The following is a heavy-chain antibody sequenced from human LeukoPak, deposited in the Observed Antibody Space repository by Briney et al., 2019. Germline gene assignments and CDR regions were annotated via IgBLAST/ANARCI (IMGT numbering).Heavy chain of an antibody. V-gene: IGHV1-2*02. Sequence: ASVKVSCKASGYTFTGYYMHWVRQAPGQGLEWMGWINPNSGGTNYAQKFQGRVTMTRDTSISTAYMELSRLRSDDTAVYYCARAYGSGSPNCFDPWGQGTLDTVSS. D-gene: IGHD3-10*01. J-gene: IGHJ5*02. CDR3: ARAYGSGSPNCFDP. CDR1: GYTFTGYY. CDR2: INPNSGGT.